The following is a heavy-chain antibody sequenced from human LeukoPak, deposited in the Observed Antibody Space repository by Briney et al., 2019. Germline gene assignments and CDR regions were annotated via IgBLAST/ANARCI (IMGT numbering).Heavy chain of an antibody. D-gene: IGHD1-26*01. CDR2: ISAYNDNT. CDR3: ARDRGGSYRPDVSFNY. Sequence: ASVKVSCKASGYTFSSYGISWVRQAPGQGLEWMGWISAYNDNTNYTQKLQGRVTLTTDISTSTAYMELRSLRSDDTAVYYCARDRGGSYRPDVSFNYWGQGTLVTVSS. CDR1: GYTFSSYG. V-gene: IGHV1-18*01. J-gene: IGHJ4*02.